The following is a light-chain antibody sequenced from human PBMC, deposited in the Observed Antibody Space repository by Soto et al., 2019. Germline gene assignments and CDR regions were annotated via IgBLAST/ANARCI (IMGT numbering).Light chain of an antibody. CDR2: KTS. CDR3: QYYNDYCWT. J-gene: IGKJ1*01. CDR1: QRISSW. Sequence: DIQLTQSPSTLSASVGDRVTITCRASQRISSWLAWYQQKPGKAPNFLIYKTSNLESGVPSRFSGSGSGTEFTLTISSLHPDDFATYYCQYYNDYCWTFGQGTKVEI. V-gene: IGKV1-5*03.